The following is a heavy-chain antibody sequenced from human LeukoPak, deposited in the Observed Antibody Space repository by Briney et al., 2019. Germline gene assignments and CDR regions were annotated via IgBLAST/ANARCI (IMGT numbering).Heavy chain of an antibody. Sequence: GRSLRLSCAASGFTFDDYAMHWVRPAPGKGLEWVSGICCNSGSIGSADSVKGRFNISRDNDKNSLYLQMNSLRAEDMALYYCAKDSVRDLEWSNWFDPWGQGTLVTVSS. V-gene: IGHV3-9*03. D-gene: IGHD3-3*01. CDR3: AKDSVRDLEWSNWFDP. CDR2: ICCNSGSI. CDR1: GFTFDDYA. J-gene: IGHJ5*02.